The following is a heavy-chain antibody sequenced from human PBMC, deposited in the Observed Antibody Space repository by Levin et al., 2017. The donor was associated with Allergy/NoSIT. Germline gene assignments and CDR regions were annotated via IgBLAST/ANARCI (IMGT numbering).Heavy chain of an antibody. CDR1: GGSISSHY. Sequence: SQTLSLTCSVSGGSISSHYWSWIRQPPGKGLEWIGYISYSGSTNYNPSLKSRVTMSVDTSKNHFSLRLSSVTAADTAVYYCARSGLYCSGTTCSFSRGNWFDPWGQGTLVTVSS. D-gene: IGHD2-2*01. V-gene: IGHV4-59*08. CDR2: ISYSGST. J-gene: IGHJ5*02. CDR3: ARSGLYCSGTTCSFSRGNWFDP.